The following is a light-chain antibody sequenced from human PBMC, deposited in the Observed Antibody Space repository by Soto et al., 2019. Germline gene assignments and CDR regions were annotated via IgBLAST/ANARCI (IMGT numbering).Light chain of an antibody. CDR1: ISNIGTNT. Sequence: QLVLTQAPSASGTPGQRVIISCSGSISNIGTNTVSWCQQLPGAAPRLLIYANDRRPSGVPDRFSGSKSDTSASLAISGLQSEDEADYYCSSWDDSLHGPVFGGGTTLTVL. CDR3: SSWDDSLHGPV. V-gene: IGLV1-44*01. J-gene: IGLJ3*02. CDR2: AND.